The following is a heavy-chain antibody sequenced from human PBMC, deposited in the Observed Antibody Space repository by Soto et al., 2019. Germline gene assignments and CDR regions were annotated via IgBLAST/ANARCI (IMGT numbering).Heavy chain of an antibody. J-gene: IGHJ5*02. CDR3: ARGRTGWFDP. V-gene: IGHV4-34*01. CDR1: GGSLSSYY. Sequence: SETLSLTCTVSGGSLSSYYWSWIRQPPGKGLEWIGEINHSGSTNYNPSLKSRVTISVDTSKNQFSLKLSSVTAADTAVYYCARGRTGWFDPWGQGTLVTVSS. CDR2: INHSGST.